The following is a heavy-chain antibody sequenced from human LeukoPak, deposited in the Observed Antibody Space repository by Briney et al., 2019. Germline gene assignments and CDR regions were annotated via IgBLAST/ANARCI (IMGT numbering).Heavy chain of an antibody. CDR2: IYYSGST. CDR3: ARESGGGDPMGMDV. Sequence: SQTLSLTCTVSGGSISSGDYYWSWIRQLPGKGLEWIGYIYYSGSTYYNPSLKSRVTISVDTSKNQFSLKLSSVTAADTAVYYCARESGGGDPMGMDVWGQGTTVTVSS. J-gene: IGHJ6*02. CDR1: GGSISSGDYY. V-gene: IGHV4-30-4*01. D-gene: IGHD4-17*01.